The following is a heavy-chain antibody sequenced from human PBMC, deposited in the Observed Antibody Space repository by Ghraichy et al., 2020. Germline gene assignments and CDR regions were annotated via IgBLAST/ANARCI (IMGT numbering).Heavy chain of an antibody. D-gene: IGHD3-16*01. CDR3: AKRGDEAGFDY. Sequence: GGSLRLSCAASGFAFSTYAMSWIRQAPGKGLEFVSAISASGNRTYFADSVKGRFSIFRDNSKNIVFLQMRSLRVEDTALYYCAKRGDEAGFDYWGQGALVTVSS. CDR1: GFAFSTYA. CDR2: ISASGNRT. J-gene: IGHJ4*02. V-gene: IGHV3-23*01.